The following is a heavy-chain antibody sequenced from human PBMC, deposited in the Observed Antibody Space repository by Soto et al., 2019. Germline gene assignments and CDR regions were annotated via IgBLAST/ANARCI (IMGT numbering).Heavy chain of an antibody. J-gene: IGHJ6*02. D-gene: IGHD6-6*01. V-gene: IGHV3-73*02. CDR2: IRKKANRYSP. Sequence: EVQLVESGGGLVQPGGSLKLSCAASGFTFSGSAIHWVRQASGKGLEWVGRIRKKANRYSPAYAASVKGRFTISRDDSKKTAYLQMNSLKTEDTAVYYCTRTEYMSVNDYYGMDVWGQGTTVTVSS. CDR1: GFTFSGSA. CDR3: TRTEYMSVNDYYGMDV.